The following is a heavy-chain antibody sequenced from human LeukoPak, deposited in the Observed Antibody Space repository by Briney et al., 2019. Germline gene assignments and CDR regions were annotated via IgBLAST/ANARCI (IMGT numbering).Heavy chain of an antibody. CDR1: GFTFSSYA. CDR3: ARDLMIVMVEEEGSADY. V-gene: IGHV3-30*04. D-gene: IGHD3-22*01. Sequence: PGGSLRLSCAASGFTFSSYAMHWVRQAPGKGLEWVAVISYDGSNKYYADSVKGRFTISIDNSKNTLYLQMNSLRAEDTAVYYCARDLMIVMVEEEGSADYWGQGTLVTVSS. J-gene: IGHJ4*02. CDR2: ISYDGSNK.